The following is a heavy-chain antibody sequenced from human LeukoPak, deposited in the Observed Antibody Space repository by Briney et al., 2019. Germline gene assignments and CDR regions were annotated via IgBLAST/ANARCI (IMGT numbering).Heavy chain of an antibody. Sequence: SETLSLTCTGSGGSISSHYWSWIRQPPGKGLEWIGYIYYSGSTNYNPSLKSRVTISVDTSRNQFSLKLSSVTAADTAVYYCARAAVVNWNYAPSNWFDPWGQGTLVTVSS. J-gene: IGHJ5*02. D-gene: IGHD1-7*01. CDR2: IYYSGST. CDR3: ARAAVVNWNYAPSNWFDP. V-gene: IGHV4-59*11. CDR1: GGSISSHY.